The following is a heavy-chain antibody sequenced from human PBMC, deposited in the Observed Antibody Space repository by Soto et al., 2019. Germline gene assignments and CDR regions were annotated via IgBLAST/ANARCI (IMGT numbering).Heavy chain of an antibody. Sequence: SETLSLTCTVSGGSISSYYWSWIRQPPGKGLEWIGYIYYSGSTNYNPSLKSRVTISVDTSKNQFSLKLSSVTAADTAVYYCARRVYIGSSSWTGGGAFDIWGQGTMVTVSS. CDR2: IYYSGST. V-gene: IGHV4-59*08. J-gene: IGHJ3*02. D-gene: IGHD6-13*01. CDR3: ARRVYIGSSSWTGGGAFDI. CDR1: GGSISSYY.